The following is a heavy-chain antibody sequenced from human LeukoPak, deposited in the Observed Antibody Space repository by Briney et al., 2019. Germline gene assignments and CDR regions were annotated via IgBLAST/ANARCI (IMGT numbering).Heavy chain of an antibody. V-gene: IGHV4-34*01. CDR2: INHSGST. D-gene: IGHD3-16*02. CDR3: ARGHRDYDYVWGSYRSYYFDY. Sequence: SETLSLTCAVYGGSFSGYYWSWIRQPPGKGLEWFGEINHSGSTNYNPSLKSRVTISVDTSKNQFSLKLSSVTAADTAVYYCARGHRDYDYVWGSYRSYYFDYWGQGTLVTVSS. CDR1: GGSFSGYY. J-gene: IGHJ4*02.